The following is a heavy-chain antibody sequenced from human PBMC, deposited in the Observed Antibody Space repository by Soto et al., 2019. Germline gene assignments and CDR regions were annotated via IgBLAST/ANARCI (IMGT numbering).Heavy chain of an antibody. CDR1: GFTFSSYA. D-gene: IGHD1-26*01. CDR3: AKDRLVGASNYNWFDP. V-gene: IGHV3-23*01. J-gene: IGHJ5*02. CDR2: ISGSGGST. Sequence: GGSLRLSCAASGFTFSSYAMSWVRQAPGKGLEWVSAISGSGGSTYYAGSVKGRFTTSRDNSKNTLYLQMNSLRAEDTAVYYCAKDRLVGASNYNWFDPWGQGTLVTVSS.